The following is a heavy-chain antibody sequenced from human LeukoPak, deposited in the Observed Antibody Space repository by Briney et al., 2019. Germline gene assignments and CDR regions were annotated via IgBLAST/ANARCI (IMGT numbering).Heavy chain of an antibody. Sequence: PGGSLRLSCAASGFTFSSYGMHWVRQAPGKGLEWVAVISYDGSNKYYADSVKGRFTISRDNSKNTLYLQMNSLRAEDTAVYYCAKSGSSSGYYLDYWGQGTLVTVSS. CDR1: GFTFSSYG. CDR2: ISYDGSNK. CDR3: AKSGSSSGYYLDY. D-gene: IGHD3-22*01. V-gene: IGHV3-30*18. J-gene: IGHJ4*02.